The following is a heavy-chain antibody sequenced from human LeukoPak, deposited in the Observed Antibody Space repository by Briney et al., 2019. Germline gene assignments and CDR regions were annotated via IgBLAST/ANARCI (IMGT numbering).Heavy chain of an antibody. J-gene: IGHJ5*02. CDR3: AKCSETGTTRWFDP. CDR2: INPSGTT. V-gene: IGHV1-46*01. D-gene: IGHD1-7*01. Sequence: ASVKVSCXASGYTLTNYCMHWVRQAPGQGLEWMGLINPSGTTTYAQNFQGRVTMTRDTSTSTVYMELSSLRSDDTAVYYCAKCSETGTTRWFDPWGQGTLVTVSS. CDR1: GYTLTNYC.